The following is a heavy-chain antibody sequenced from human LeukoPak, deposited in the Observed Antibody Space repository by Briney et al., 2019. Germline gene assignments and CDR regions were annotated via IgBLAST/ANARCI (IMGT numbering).Heavy chain of an antibody. CDR1: GFKFDDYA. V-gene: IGHV3-9*01. Sequence: SLRLSCATSGFKFDDYAMHWVRQAPGRGLEWVSGISWNSRNIGYADSVKGRFTISRDHAKNSVYLQMTSLRPEDTAVYYCAKDISIGGYADGYYYGMDVWGQGTTVTVS. J-gene: IGHJ6*02. CDR2: ISWNSRNI. CDR3: AKDISIGGYADGYYYGMDV. D-gene: IGHD5-12*01.